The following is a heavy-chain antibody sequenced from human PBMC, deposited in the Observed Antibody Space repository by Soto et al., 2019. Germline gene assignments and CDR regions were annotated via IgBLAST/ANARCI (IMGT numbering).Heavy chain of an antibody. D-gene: IGHD3-16*01. CDR3: ARAPGITSRGLDY. CDR1: GGSISSYY. V-gene: IGHV4-59*01. J-gene: IGHJ4*02. CDR2: IYYSGST. Sequence: SETLSLTCTVSGGSISSYYWSWIRQPPGKGLEWIGYIYYSGSTNYNPSLKSRVTLSVDTSKNQFSLKLSSVTAADTAVYYCARAPGITSRGLDYWGQGTLVTVSS.